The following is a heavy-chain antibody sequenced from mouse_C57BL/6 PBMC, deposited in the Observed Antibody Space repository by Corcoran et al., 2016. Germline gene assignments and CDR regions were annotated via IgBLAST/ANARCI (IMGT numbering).Heavy chain of an antibody. Sequence: QVQLQQPGAELVKPGASVKMSCKASGYTFTSYWITWVKQRPGQGLEWIGDIYPGSGSTNYNEKFKSKATLTVDTSSSTAYMQLSSLTSEDSVVYYCARCDGYHWYFDVWGTGTTVTVSS. CDR2: IYPGSGST. D-gene: IGHD2-3*01. J-gene: IGHJ1*03. V-gene: IGHV1-55*01. CDR1: GYTFTSYW. CDR3: ARCDGYHWYFDV.